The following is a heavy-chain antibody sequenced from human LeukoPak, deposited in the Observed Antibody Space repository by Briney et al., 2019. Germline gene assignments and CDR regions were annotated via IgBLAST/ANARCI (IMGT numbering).Heavy chain of an antibody. CDR3: ARDPYDFWSGSPPA. CDR2: IYTSGST. J-gene: IGHJ4*02. D-gene: IGHD3-3*01. CDR1: GGSISSGSYY. Sequence: SQTLSLTCTVSGGSISSGSYYWSWIRQPAGKGLEWIGRIYTSGSTNYNPSLKSRVTISVDTSKNQFSLKLSSVTAADTAVYYCARDPYDFWSGSPPAWGQGTLVTVSS. V-gene: IGHV4-61*02.